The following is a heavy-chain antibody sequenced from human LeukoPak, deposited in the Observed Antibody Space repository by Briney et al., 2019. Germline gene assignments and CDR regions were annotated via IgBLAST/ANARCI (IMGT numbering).Heavy chain of an antibody. CDR1: GYTFTGYY. CDR3: ARDQGFPNYDFWSGYYCLDY. CDR2: ISAYNGNT. V-gene: IGHV1-18*04. D-gene: IGHD3-3*01. J-gene: IGHJ4*02. Sequence: ASVKVSCKASGYTFTGYYMHWVRQAPGQGLEWMGWISAYNGNTNYAQKLQGRVTMTTDTSTSTAYMELRSLRSDDTAVYYCARDQGFPNYDFWSGYYCLDYWGQGTLVTVSS.